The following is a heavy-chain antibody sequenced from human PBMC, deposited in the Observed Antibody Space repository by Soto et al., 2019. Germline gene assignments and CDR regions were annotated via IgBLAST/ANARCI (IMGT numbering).Heavy chain of an antibody. CDR2: INSDGSTT. J-gene: IGHJ5*02. Sequence: EVQLVESGGGLVQPGGSLRLSCTASGFTFSNYWMHWVRQAHGKGLVWVSRINSDGSTTNYADSVKGRFTIARDNAKNTLCLQTNSLSSENTAVYYGARDDGYSFDPWGQRTLVAVAS. V-gene: IGHV3-74*01. CDR3: ARDDGYSFDP. CDR1: GFTFSNYW.